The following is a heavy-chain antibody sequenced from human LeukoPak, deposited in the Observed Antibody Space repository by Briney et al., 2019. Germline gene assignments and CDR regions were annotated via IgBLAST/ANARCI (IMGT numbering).Heavy chain of an antibody. CDR2: ITTSDGNT. CDR1: GFTFSSYT. J-gene: IGHJ4*02. D-gene: IGHD7-27*01. CDR3: AKDGGLWVSAHWGDS. V-gene: IGHV3-23*01. Sequence: GGSLRLSCAASGFTFSSYTMSLVRQAPGKGLEWVSTITTSDGNTYYADSVKGRFTVSRDNSKNTLYLQMNSLRAEDTAVYYCAKDGGLWVSAHWGDSWGRGTLVTVSS.